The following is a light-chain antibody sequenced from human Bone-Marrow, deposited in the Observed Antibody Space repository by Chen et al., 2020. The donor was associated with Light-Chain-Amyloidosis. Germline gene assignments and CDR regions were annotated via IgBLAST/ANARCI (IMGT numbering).Light chain of an antibody. CDR1: SGYVGTYNY. V-gene: IGLV2-14*01. Sequence: QSALTQPASVSGSPGQSITISCTGTSGYVGTYNYVSWYQQHPGKAPKVMIYAVSNRPSGVSNRFSGSKSGNTASRTISGLQAEDEADYYCSSFTSSSSYVFGPGTKVTVL. CDR3: SSFTSSSSYV. J-gene: IGLJ1*01. CDR2: AVS.